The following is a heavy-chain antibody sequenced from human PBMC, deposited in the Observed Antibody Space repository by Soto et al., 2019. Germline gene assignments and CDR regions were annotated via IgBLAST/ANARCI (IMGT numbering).Heavy chain of an antibody. CDR1: GFTFSNAW. J-gene: IGHJ4*02. CDR3: TTDSVTMIVVVPSSG. D-gene: IGHD3-22*01. CDR2: IKSKTDGGTT. V-gene: IGHV3-15*07. Sequence: PGGSLRLSCAAPGFTFSNAWMNWVRQAPGKRQEGVCRIKSKTDGGTTDYDSPVKGRFTISRDDSKNTLYLQMNSVKTEDTAVYYCTTDSVTMIVVVPSSGWGQGTMVTVSS.